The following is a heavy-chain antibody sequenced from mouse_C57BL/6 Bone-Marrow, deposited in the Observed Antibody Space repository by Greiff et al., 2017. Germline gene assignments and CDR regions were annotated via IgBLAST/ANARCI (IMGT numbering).Heavy chain of an antibody. V-gene: IGHV5-4*03. CDR3: ARGDYAGY. CDR1: GFTFSSYA. J-gene: IGHJ2*01. Sequence: EVKLVESGGGLVKPGGSLKLSCAASGFTFSSYAMSWVRQTPEKRLEWVATISDGGSYTYYPDNVKGRFTISRDNAKNNLYLQMSHLKSEDTAMYYCARGDYAGYWGQGTTLTVSS. CDR2: ISDGGSYT. D-gene: IGHD1-1*01.